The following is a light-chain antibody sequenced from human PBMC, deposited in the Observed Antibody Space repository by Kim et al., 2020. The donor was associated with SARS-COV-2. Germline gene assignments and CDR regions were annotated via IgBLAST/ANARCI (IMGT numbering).Light chain of an antibody. CDR2: YDD. CDR3: AAWDDSLNGPV. Sequence: RQRVTISCSGSSSNIGKNAVHWYQQLTGKAPKLLIYYDDLLPPGVSDRFSGSKSGTSASLAISGLQSEDEADYHCAAWDDSLNGPVFGGGTQLTVL. CDR1: SSNIGKNA. J-gene: IGLJ3*02. V-gene: IGLV1-36*01.